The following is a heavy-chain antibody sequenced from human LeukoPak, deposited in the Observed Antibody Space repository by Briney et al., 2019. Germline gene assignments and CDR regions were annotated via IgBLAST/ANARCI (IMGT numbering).Heavy chain of an antibody. CDR2: IRSRAYGCTT. J-gene: IGHJ6*03. Sequence: QPGRSLRLSCTASGFTFGDYAMRWFRQAPGKGLEWVGFIRSRAYGCTTEYAASVKGRFTISRDDTKSIAYLQINSLKTEDTAVYYCTKDSSRDYYYYYMDVWGKGTTVTVSS. D-gene: IGHD6-13*01. CDR3: TKDSSRDYYYYYMDV. CDR1: GFTFGDYA. V-gene: IGHV3-49*03.